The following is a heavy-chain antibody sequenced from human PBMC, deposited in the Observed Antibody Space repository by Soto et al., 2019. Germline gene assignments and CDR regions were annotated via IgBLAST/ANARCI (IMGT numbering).Heavy chain of an antibody. V-gene: IGHV2-5*05. J-gene: IGHJ5*02. CDR3: AHRSRGWQYYFTP. D-gene: IGHD6-19*01. CDR1: GFALSARGMG. Sequence: QITLKESGPTLVKPTQTLTLTCTFSGFALSARGMGVGWIRQPPGKALEWLALIYWAGDKWYGTSLTNRATITADTPKNQVVLTMTNMDPVDTATYFCAHRSRGWQYYFTPWGQGALVTVSS. CDR2: IYWAGDK.